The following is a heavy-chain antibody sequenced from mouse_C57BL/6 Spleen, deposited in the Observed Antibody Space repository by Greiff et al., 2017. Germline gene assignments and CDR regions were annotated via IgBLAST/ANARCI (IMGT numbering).Heavy chain of an antibody. CDR3: ARWYDGYYFAY. D-gene: IGHD2-3*01. CDR1: GYAFSSYW. J-gene: IGHJ3*01. Sequence: VQLQESGAELVKPGASVKISCKASGYAFSSYWMNWVKQRPGKGLEWIGQIYPGDGDTNYNGKFKGKATLTADKSSSTAYMQLSSLTSEDSAVYFCARWYDGYYFAYWGQGTLVTVSA. V-gene: IGHV1-80*01. CDR2: IYPGDGDT.